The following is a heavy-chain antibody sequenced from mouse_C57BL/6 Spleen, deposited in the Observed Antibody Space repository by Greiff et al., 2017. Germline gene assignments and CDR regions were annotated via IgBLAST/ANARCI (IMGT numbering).Heavy chain of an antibody. CDR2: IYPGDGDT. Sequence: QVQLKQSGAELVKPGASVKISCKASGYAFSSYWMNWVKQRPGKGLEWIGQIYPGDGDTNYNGKFKGKATLTADKSSSTAYLQLRSLTSEDSAVYFCARPDGYPPVPMDYWGQGTSVTVSS. D-gene: IGHD2-3*01. CDR3: ARPDGYPPVPMDY. J-gene: IGHJ4*01. CDR1: GYAFSSYW. V-gene: IGHV1-80*01.